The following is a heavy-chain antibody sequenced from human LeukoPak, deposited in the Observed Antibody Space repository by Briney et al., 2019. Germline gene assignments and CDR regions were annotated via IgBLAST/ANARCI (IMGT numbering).Heavy chain of an antibody. CDR1: GGSISTNSYY. D-gene: IGHD4-17*01. CDR2: IYYSGSA. Sequence: SETLSLTCTVSGGSISTNSYYWGWIRQPPGKGLEWIGSIYYSGSAYYNPSLKSRVTISVDTSKSQFSLKVTSVTAADTAVFYCARLDYGDYSSGEAFDIWGQGTMVTVSS. V-gene: IGHV4-39*01. J-gene: IGHJ3*02. CDR3: ARLDYGDYSSGEAFDI.